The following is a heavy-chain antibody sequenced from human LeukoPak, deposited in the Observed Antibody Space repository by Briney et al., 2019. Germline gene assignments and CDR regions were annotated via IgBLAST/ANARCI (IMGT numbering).Heavy chain of an antibody. CDR3: AKDLAMPPGWLAP. CDR2: ISYDGSNK. CDR1: GFTFSSYA. J-gene: IGHJ5*02. V-gene: IGHV3-30-3*01. D-gene: IGHD2-2*01. Sequence: TGGSLRLSCAASGFTFSSYAMHWVRQAPGKGLEWVAVISYDGSNKYYADSVKGRFTISRDNSKNTLFLQMNSLRAEDTAVYYWAKDLAMPPGWLAPWGKETRVTVSS.